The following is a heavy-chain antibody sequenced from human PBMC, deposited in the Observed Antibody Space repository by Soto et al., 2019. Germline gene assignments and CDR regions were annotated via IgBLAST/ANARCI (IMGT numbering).Heavy chain of an antibody. J-gene: IGHJ6*02. CDR3: ARDPASYDYVWGSYRSHGMDV. V-gene: IGHV1-3*01. Sequence: ETSVEVSCKASGYTFTSYAMHWVRQAPGQRLEWMGWINAGNGNTKYSQKFQGRVTITRDTSASTAYMELSSLRSEDTAVYYCARDPASYDYVWGSYRSHGMDVWGQGTTVTVSS. D-gene: IGHD3-16*02. CDR2: INAGNGNT. CDR1: GYTFTSYA.